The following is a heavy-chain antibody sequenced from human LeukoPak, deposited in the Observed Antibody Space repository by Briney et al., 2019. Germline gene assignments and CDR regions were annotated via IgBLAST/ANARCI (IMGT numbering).Heavy chain of an antibody. D-gene: IGHD2-8*01. J-gene: IGHJ4*02. V-gene: IGHV3-23*01. CDR2: ISETGGTT. CDR3: AKDTSIGRYCSNGVCSPFDY. Sequence: GGSLRLSCAGSGFTFSSYAMSWVRQAPGKGLEWVSAISETGGTTYDADSVKGRFTISRDNSKSTLYLQMNSLRAEDTAVYYCAKDTSIGRYCSNGVCSPFDYWGQGTLVTVPS. CDR1: GFTFSSYA.